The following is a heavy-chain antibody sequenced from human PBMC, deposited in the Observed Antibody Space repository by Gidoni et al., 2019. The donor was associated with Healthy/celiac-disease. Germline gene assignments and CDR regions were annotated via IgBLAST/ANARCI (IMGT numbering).Heavy chain of an antibody. J-gene: IGHJ5*02. Sequence: QVQLQESGPGLVKPSETLSLTCTVSGSSIRSSYWSWIRQPPGKGLEWIGYIYYSGSTNYNPSLKSRVTISVDTSKNKVSRKRSSVTEADTAVDYCARYCSGGSCYSPWFDPWGQGNLVTVSS. D-gene: IGHD2-15*01. CDR1: GSSIRSSY. V-gene: IGHV4-59*01. CDR3: ARYCSGGSCYSPWFDP. CDR2: IYYSGST.